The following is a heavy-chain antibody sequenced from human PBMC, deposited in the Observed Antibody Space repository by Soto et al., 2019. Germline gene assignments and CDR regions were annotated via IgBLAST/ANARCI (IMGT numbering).Heavy chain of an antibody. J-gene: IGHJ5*02. V-gene: IGHV3-30-3*01. CDR1: GFTFSSYA. D-gene: IGHD6-13*01. Sequence: LRLSFAASGFTFSSYAMHWVRQAPGKGLEWVAVISYDGSNKYYADSVKGRFTISRDNSKNTLYLQMNSLRAEDTAVYYCAREVLIAAPVWFDPWGQGTLVTVSS. CDR3: AREVLIAAPVWFDP. CDR2: ISYDGSNK.